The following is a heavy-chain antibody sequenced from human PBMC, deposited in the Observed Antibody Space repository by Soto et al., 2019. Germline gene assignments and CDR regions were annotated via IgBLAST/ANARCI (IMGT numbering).Heavy chain of an antibody. D-gene: IGHD3-10*01. CDR3: VRGGHGSGSYLGSS. CDR1: GFTFTTYW. V-gene: IGHV3-7*03. CDR2: IRQDGGAQ. Sequence: PGGSLRLSCVASGFTFTTYWMSWVRQAPGKGLEWVANIRQDGGAQYYVDSVKGRFTISRDNAKNSVYLQMDSLRVEDTDVYYCVRGGHGSGSYLGSSWGQGILVTVSS. J-gene: IGHJ5*02.